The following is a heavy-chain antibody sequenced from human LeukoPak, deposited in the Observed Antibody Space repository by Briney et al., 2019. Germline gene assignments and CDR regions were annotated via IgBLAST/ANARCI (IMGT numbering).Heavy chain of an antibody. V-gene: IGHV1-2*02. J-gene: IGHJ1*01. CDR3: ARALYYDSSGYYSSSYYYFQH. CDR2: INPNSGGT. CDR1: GYTYTSYY. Sequence: EASVKVSCKASGYTYTSYYLHWVRQALGQGLEWVGWINPNSGGTNYAQKFQGRVTMTRDTSISTAYMERSRLRSDDTAEYYCARALYYDSSGYYSSSYYYFQHWGQGTLVTVSS. D-gene: IGHD3-22*01.